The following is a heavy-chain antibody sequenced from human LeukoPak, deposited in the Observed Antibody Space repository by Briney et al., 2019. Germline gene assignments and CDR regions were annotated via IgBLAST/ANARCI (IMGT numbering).Heavy chain of an antibody. J-gene: IGHJ4*02. Sequence: ASVKVSCKASGYTFTSYDINWVRQATGQGHEWMGWMNPNSGNTGYAQKFQGRVTITRNTSISIAYMELSSLRSEDTAVYYCARGRYYDFWSGYYSEGYWGQGTLVTVSS. D-gene: IGHD3-3*01. CDR2: MNPNSGNT. V-gene: IGHV1-8*03. CDR1: GYTFTSYD. CDR3: ARGRYYDFWSGYYSEGY.